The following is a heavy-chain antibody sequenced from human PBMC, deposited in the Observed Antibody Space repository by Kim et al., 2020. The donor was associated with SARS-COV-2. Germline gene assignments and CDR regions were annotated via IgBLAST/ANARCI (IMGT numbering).Heavy chain of an antibody. Sequence: GGSLRLSCAASGFTVSSNYMSWVRQAPGKGLEWVSVIYSGGSTYYADSVKGRFTISRDNSKNTLYLQMNSLRAEDTAVYYCARVGGYDPTLYYYYYGMDVWGQGTTVTVSS. J-gene: IGHJ6*02. CDR3: ARVGGYDPTLYYYYYGMDV. CDR2: IYSGGST. V-gene: IGHV3-66*02. CDR1: GFTVSSNY. D-gene: IGHD5-12*01.